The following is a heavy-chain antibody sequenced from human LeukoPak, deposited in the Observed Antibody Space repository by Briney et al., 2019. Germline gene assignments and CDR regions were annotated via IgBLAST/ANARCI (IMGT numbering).Heavy chain of an antibody. CDR2: IKQDGSEK. D-gene: IGHD6-19*01. Sequence: GGSLRLSCAASGFTFSDYYMSWVRQAPGKGLEWVANIKQDGSEKYYVDSVKGRFTISRDNAKNSLYLQMNSLRAEDTAVYYCARATSIAVAGGYWGQGTLVTVSS. V-gene: IGHV3-7*03. CDR1: GFTFSDYY. J-gene: IGHJ4*02. CDR3: ARATSIAVAGGY.